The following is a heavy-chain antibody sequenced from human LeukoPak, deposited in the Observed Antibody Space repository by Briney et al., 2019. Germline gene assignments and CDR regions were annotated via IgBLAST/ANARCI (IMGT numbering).Heavy chain of an antibody. Sequence: PGGSLRLSCAASGFTFSSYSMNWVRQAPGKGLEWVALIRTDATKYSYSDSVKGRFTVSRDNSRDTVFLQMNSLRAGDTAVYYCARGNDYGDYSAWGQGTLVIVSS. CDR1: GFTFSSYS. CDR2: IRTDATKY. V-gene: IGHV3-33*08. J-gene: IGHJ4*02. CDR3: ARGNDYGDYSA. D-gene: IGHD4-17*01.